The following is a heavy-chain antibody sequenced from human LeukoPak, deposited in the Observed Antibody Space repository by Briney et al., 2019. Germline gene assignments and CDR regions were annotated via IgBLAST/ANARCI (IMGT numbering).Heavy chain of an antibody. Sequence: ASVKVSCKASVYTLTSYYMDCVRQAPGQGLEWMGIINPSAVSTSSAQKFHGRGTMTRDTSISTVYIDLSSLRSEETGVYYCASDPHASSGYRYPGDYWGQGTLVTVSS. CDR3: ASDPHASSGYRYPGDY. D-gene: IGHD3-22*01. V-gene: IGHV1-46*01. CDR1: VYTLTSYY. J-gene: IGHJ4*02. CDR2: INPSAVST.